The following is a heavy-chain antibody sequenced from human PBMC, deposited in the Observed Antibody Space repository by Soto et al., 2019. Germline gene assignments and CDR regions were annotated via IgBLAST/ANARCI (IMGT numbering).Heavy chain of an antibody. D-gene: IGHD2-21*02. CDR1: DGSFIGYF. CDR2: INHSGRT. J-gene: IGHJ4*02. CDR3: ARGYVRATAYFDA. V-gene: IGHV4-34*01. Sequence: QVELQQWGPGLVKPSETLSLTCTIHDGSFIGYFWSWIRQSPEKGLEWIGEINHSGRTSYNLSLRSRVTISVDTSNNQFSLKLTSVTAADTAVSYCARGYVRATAYFDAWGQGSPVIVSS.